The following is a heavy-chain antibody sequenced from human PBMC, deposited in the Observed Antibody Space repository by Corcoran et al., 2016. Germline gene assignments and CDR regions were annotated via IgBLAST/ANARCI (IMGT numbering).Heavy chain of an antibody. Sequence: QVQLVESGGGVVQPGRSLRLSCAASGFTFSSYGMHWVRQAPGKGLEWVAVISYDGSKKYYADSVKGRFTISRDNSKNTLYLQMNSLRAEDTAVYYCGGAYYYDSSGRNWFDPWGQGTLVTVSS. J-gene: IGHJ5*02. D-gene: IGHD3-22*01. V-gene: IGHV3-30*03. CDR3: GGAYYYDSSGRNWFDP. CDR1: GFTFSSYG. CDR2: ISYDGSKK.